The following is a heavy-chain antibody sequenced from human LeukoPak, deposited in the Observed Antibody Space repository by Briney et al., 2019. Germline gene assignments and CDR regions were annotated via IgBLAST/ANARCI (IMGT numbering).Heavy chain of an antibody. CDR1: GGSVSSGSYY. V-gene: IGHV4-61*01. Sequence: SETLSLTCTVSGGSVSSGSYYWSWTRQPPGKGLEWIGYIYYSGSTNYNPSLKSRVTISVDTSKNQFSLKLSSVTAADTAVYYCARRVRQWLNNWFDPWGQGTLVTVSS. J-gene: IGHJ5*02. CDR2: IYYSGST. D-gene: IGHD6-19*01. CDR3: ARRVRQWLNNWFDP.